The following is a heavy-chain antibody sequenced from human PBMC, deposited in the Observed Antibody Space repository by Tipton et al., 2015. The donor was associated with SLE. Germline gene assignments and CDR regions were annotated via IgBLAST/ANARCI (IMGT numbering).Heavy chain of an antibody. V-gene: IGHV4-61*02. CDR1: SGSISSGSYY. J-gene: IGHJ4*02. CDR3: ARDQPPLD. CDR2: IYTSGGT. D-gene: IGHD3-3*01. Sequence: TLSLTCTVSSGSISSGSYYWSWIRQPAGKGLEWIGRIYTSGGTNYNPSLKSRVTISVDTSKNQFSLRLSSVTAADTAVYYCARDQPPLDWGQGTLVTVSS.